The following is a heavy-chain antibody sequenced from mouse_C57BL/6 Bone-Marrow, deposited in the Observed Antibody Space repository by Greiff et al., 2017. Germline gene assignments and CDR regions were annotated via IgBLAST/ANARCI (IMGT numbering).Heavy chain of an antibody. V-gene: IGHV14-4*01. J-gene: IGHJ2*01. CDR2: IDPENGDT. CDR1: GFNIKDDY. Sequence: VQLQQSGAELVRPGASVKLSCTASGFNIKDDYMHWVKQRPEQGLEWIGWIDPENGDTEYASKFQGKATITADTASSTASLQLGSLKSADTAVYYCTTNGGYWGQGTTLTVSS. CDR3: TTNGGY.